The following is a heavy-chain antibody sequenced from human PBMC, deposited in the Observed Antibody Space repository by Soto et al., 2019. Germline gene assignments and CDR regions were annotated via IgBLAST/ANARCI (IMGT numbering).Heavy chain of an antibody. J-gene: IGHJ4*02. CDR1: GFTFSSYG. V-gene: IGHV3-30*18. CDR3: AKDVDY. Sequence: GGSLRLSCAASGFTFSSYGMHWVRQAPGKGLEWVAVISYDGSNKYYADSVKGRFTISRDNSKNTLYLQMNSLRAEDTAVYYCAKDVDYWGQGTLVTVSS. CDR2: ISYDGSNK.